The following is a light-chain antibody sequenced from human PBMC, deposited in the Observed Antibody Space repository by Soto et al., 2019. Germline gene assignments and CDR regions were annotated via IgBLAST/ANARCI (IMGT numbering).Light chain of an antibody. Sequence: EMVLTQSPGTLSLSPGARATLSCRASQSVSSSYLARYQQKPGQAPRLLIYGASSRATGIADRFSGSGSGTDVDLTISRLEPEDFAVYYCQPYCSSLYTFGQGTKREIK. CDR3: QPYCSSLYT. V-gene: IGKV3-20*01. CDR2: GAS. J-gene: IGKJ2*01. CDR1: QSVSSSY.